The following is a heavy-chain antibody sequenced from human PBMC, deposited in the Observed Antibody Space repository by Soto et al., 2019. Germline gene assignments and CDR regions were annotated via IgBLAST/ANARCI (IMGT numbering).Heavy chain of an antibody. D-gene: IGHD1-26*01. V-gene: IGHV4-61*01. CDR2: IYYTGST. Sequence: SETLSLTCTVSGGSVSSGSYYWSWIRQPPGKGLEWIGYIYYTGSTNYNPSLKSRVTISVDTSKNQFSLKLSSVTAADTAVYYCARATRTTHVDYWGQGTLVTVSS. CDR3: ARATRTTHVDY. J-gene: IGHJ4*02. CDR1: GGSVSSGSYY.